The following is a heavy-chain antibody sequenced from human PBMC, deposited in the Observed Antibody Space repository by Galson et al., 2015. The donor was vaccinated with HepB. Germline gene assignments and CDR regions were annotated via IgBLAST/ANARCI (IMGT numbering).Heavy chain of an antibody. J-gene: IGHJ6*02. CDR2: IWYDGSNK. CDR3: ARDQGLTYGMDV. Sequence: SLRLSCAASGFTFSSYGMHWVRQAPGKGLEWVAVIWYDGSNKYYADSVKGRFTISRDNSKNTLYLQMNSLRAEDTAVYYCARDQGLTYGMDVWGQGTTVTVSS. D-gene: IGHD3-9*01. CDR1: GFTFSSYG. V-gene: IGHV3-33*08.